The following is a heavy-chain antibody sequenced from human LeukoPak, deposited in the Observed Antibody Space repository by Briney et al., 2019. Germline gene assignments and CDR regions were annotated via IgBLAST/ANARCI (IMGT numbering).Heavy chain of an antibody. CDR2: ISTGSSYI. CDR1: GFTFSSYA. D-gene: IGHD3-22*01. J-gene: IGHJ4*02. CDR3: ARDSTPYDSSGYCYDY. V-gene: IGHV3-21*01. Sequence: GGSLRLSCAASGFTFSSYAMSWVRQAPGKGLEWVPSISTGSSYIYYADSVKGRFTISRENAKNSLYLQMNSLRAEDTVVYYCARDSTPYDSSGYCYDYWGQGTLVTVSS.